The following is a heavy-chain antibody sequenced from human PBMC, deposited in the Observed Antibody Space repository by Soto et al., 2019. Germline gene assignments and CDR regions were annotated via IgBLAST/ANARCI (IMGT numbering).Heavy chain of an antibody. V-gene: IGHV3-23*01. J-gene: IGHJ2*01. CDR3: ASTGCSSTSCPDTAWYFDL. Sequence: GGSLRLSCAASGFTFSSYAMSWVRQAPGKGLEWVSAISGSGGSTYYADSVKGRFTISRDNSKNTLYLQMNSLRAEDTAVYYCASTGCSSTSCPDTAWYFDLWGRGTLVTVSS. D-gene: IGHD2-2*01. CDR2: ISGSGGST. CDR1: GFTFSSYA.